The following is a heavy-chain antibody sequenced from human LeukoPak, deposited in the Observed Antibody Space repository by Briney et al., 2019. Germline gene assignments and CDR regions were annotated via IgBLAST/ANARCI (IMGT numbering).Heavy chain of an antibody. CDR1: GFTFSRYS. Sequence: PGGSLRLSCAASGFTFSRYSMNWVRQAPGKGLEWVAYISTNSKTIYSGDSVKGRFGISRDNDKNLLYLQMDSLRVEDTAVYHCATYFDSTGYFEEAYDTWGQGTLVTVSA. CDR3: ATYFDSTGYFEEAYDT. J-gene: IGHJ4*03. V-gene: IGHV3-48*01. D-gene: IGHD3-22*01. CDR2: ISTNSKTI.